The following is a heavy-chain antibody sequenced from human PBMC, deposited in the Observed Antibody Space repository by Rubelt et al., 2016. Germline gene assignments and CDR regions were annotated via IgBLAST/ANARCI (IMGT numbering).Heavy chain of an antibody. Sequence: LVESGGGLVQPGGSLKLSCAASGFTFSGSAMHWVRQASGKGLEWVGRIRSKANSYATAYAASVKGRFTISRDDSKNTAYLQMNSLKTEDTAVYYCTRHQIATMVRAGWVRVDGMDVWGQGTTVTVSS. D-gene: IGHD3-10*01. J-gene: IGHJ6*02. CDR1: GFTFSGSA. V-gene: IGHV3-73*01. CDR3: TRHQIATMVRAGWVRVDGMDV. CDR2: IRSKANSYAT.